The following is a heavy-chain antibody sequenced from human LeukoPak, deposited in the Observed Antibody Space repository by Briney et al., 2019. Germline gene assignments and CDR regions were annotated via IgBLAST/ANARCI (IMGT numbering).Heavy chain of an antibody. V-gene: IGHV4-39*01. CDR3: TRHTGYISGQYSNYEDS. CDR2: TYYTGST. CDR1: GGSITNTKYY. Sequence: SETLSLTCTLSGGSITNTKYYWGWIRQPPGKGLEWIGSTYYTGSTYYNPSLKSRVTISVDTSKNQFSLKLRSVTAADTALYYCTRHTGYISGQYSNYEDSWGQGTLVTVSS. D-gene: IGHD4-11*01. J-gene: IGHJ4*02.